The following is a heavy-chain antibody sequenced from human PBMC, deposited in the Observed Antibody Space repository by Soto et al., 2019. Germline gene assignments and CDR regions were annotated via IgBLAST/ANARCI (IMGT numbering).Heavy chain of an antibody. D-gene: IGHD1-7*01. CDR2: IYYSGST. Sequence: TLSLTCTFSGGSIISGGYYWILIRQHPGKGLEWIGYIYYSGSTYYNPSLKSRVTISVDTSKNQFSLKLSSVTAADTAVYYCAREWRTGTKNNAFDCWCQGTLVSVSS. CDR3: AREWRTGTKNNAFDC. J-gene: IGHJ3*01. CDR1: GGSIISGGYY. V-gene: IGHV4-31*03.